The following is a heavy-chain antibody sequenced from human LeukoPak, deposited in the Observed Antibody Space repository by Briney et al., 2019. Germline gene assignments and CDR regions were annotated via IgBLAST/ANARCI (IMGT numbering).Heavy chain of an antibody. V-gene: IGHV3-21*04. CDR2: ISSSSSYI. Sequence: GGSLRLSCAASGFTFSSYSMNWVRQAPGKWLEWVSSISSSSSYIYYADSVRGRFTISRDNSRNTVYLQMNSLRAEDTAVYYCAKDDRWLQFCCWGQGTLVTVSA. D-gene: IGHD5-24*01. J-gene: IGHJ4*02. CDR3: AKDDRWLQFCC. CDR1: GFTFSSYS.